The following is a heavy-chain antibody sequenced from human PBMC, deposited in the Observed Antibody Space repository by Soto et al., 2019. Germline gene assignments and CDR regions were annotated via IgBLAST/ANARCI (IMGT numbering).Heavy chain of an antibody. CDR2: MQPSSGRT. D-gene: IGHD6-19*01. CDR3: ARRTYISGWRHYFDY. J-gene: IGHJ4*02. Sequence: ASVKVSCKASGYSFTSLDIKRVRQTTGQGLEWMGWMQPSSGRTGYAQKFQGRVTMTRDTSINTAYMELSSLTSDDTAFYYCARRTYISGWRHYFDYWGQGTLVTVYS. V-gene: IGHV1-8*01. CDR1: GYSFTSLD.